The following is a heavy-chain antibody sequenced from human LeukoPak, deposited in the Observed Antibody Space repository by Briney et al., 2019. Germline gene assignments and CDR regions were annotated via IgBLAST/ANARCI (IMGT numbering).Heavy chain of an antibody. V-gene: IGHV3-43D*03. J-gene: IGHJ4*02. Sequence: GGSLRLSCAASGFTFDDYAMHWVRQAPGKGLEWVSLISWDGGSTYYADSVKGRFTISRDNSKNSLYLQMNSLRAEDTALYYCAKDMFVRGYSWGDYWGQGTLVTVSS. CDR1: GFTFDDYA. CDR2: ISWDGGST. CDR3: AKDMFVRGYSWGDY. D-gene: IGHD5-12*01.